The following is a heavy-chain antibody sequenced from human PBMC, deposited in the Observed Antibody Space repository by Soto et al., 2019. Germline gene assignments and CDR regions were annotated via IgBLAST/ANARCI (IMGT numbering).Heavy chain of an antibody. J-gene: IGHJ3*02. V-gene: IGHV1-46*01. D-gene: IGHD6-13*01. Sequence: ASVKVSCKASENTFSTYYLHWVRQAPGQGLEWMGVINPTTTTTTDAQKLQGRVTITRDTSTSSVFLELSSLRSGDTAVYFCARDLYSTSGYGGVFDMWGQGTMATVS. CDR3: ARDLYSTSGYGGVFDM. CDR2: INPTTTTT. CDR1: ENTFSTYY.